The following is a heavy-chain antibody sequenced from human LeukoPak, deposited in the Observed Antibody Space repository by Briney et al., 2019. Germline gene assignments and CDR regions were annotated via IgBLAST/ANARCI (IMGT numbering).Heavy chain of an antibody. D-gene: IGHD6-19*01. CDR3: ARSEQSSLLGP. V-gene: IGHV3-23*01. CDR2: VSGRGGST. Sequence: GGSLRLSCAPSGFTSCIYAMSSVPGTPGKGVGWGSAVSGRGGSTYYAVSVKGRFPLSRDNSKNTLYLQMNSLRAEDTAVYYCARSEQSSLLGPWGQGTLVSVS. J-gene: IGHJ4*02. CDR1: GFTSCIYA.